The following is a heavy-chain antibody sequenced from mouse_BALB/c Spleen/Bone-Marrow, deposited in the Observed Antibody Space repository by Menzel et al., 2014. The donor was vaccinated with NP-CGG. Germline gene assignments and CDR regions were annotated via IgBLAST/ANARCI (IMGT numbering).Heavy chain of an antibody. CDR3: AREGLRRRAAMDY. D-gene: IGHD2-4*01. Sequence: EVKLVESEGGLVKPGGSLKLSCAASGFTFSSYAMSWVRQSPEKRLEWVAEISSGGSYTYYPDTVTGRFTTSRDNAKNTLYPEMSSLRSEDTAMYYCAREGLRRRAAMDYWGQGTSVTVSS. V-gene: IGHV5-9-4*01. CDR2: ISSGGSYT. CDR1: GFTFSSYA. J-gene: IGHJ4*01.